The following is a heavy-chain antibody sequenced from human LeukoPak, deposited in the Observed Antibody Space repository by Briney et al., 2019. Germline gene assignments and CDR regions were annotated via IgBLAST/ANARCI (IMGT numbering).Heavy chain of an antibody. Sequence: SGTLSLTCAVSGGSISSSNWWSWVRQPPGKGLEWIGEIYHSGSANYNPSLKSRVTISIDKSKSQFSLNLDSVTAADTALYYCARRPYYDSTGYYSYWGQGTLVTVSS. CDR2: IYHSGSA. D-gene: IGHD3-22*01. CDR1: GGSISSSNW. CDR3: ARRPYYDSTGYYSY. J-gene: IGHJ4*02. V-gene: IGHV4-4*02.